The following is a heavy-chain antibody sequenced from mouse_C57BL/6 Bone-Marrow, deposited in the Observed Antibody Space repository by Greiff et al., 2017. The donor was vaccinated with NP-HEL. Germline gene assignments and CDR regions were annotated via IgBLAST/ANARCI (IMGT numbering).Heavy chain of an antibody. D-gene: IGHD2-1*01. CDR3: ANLWYWFAY. V-gene: IGHV2-5*01. J-gene: IGHJ3*01. Sequence: VQRVESGPGLVQPSQSLSITCTVSGSSLTSYGVHWVRQSPGKGLEWLGVIWRGGSTDYNAAFMSRLSITKDNSKSQVFFKMDSLQADDTAIYYCANLWYWFAYWGQGTLVTVSA. CDR1: GSSLTSYG. CDR2: IWRGGST.